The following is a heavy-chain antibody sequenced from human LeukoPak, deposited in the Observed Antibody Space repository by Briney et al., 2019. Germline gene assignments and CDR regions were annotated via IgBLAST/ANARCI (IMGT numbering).Heavy chain of an antibody. CDR3: ARALYSDYYSYLNWFDP. V-gene: IGHV1-18*01. CDR2: ISAYNGHT. D-gene: IGHD5-12*01. Sequence: ASVKVSCKASGYTFTNYGIGWVRQAPGQGLEWMGWISAYNGHTNYAQKFQGRVTMTADTSTSTAYVELRSLRSDDTATYYCARALYSDYYSYLNWFDPWGQGTLVTVSS. CDR1: GYTFTNYG. J-gene: IGHJ5*02.